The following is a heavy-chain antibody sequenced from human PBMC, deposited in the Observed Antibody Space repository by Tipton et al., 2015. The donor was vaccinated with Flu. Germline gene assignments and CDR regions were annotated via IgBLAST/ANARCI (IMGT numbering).Heavy chain of an antibody. J-gene: IGHJ4*02. CDR2: IYYSGST. CDR1: GGSISSYY. D-gene: IGHD3-22*01. CDR3: AREQSSGYTTYYFDY. Sequence: LRLSCTVSGGSISSYYWSWIRQPPGKGLEWIWYIYYSGSTNYNPSLKSRVTISVDTSKNQFSLKLSSVTAADTAVYYCAREQSSGYTTYYFDYWGQGTLVTVSS. V-gene: IGHV4-59*01.